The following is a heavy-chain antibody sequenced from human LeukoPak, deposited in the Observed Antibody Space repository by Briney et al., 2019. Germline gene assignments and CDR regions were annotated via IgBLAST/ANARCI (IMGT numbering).Heavy chain of an antibody. J-gene: IGHJ4*02. Sequence: GGSLRLSCAASGFTFSSYSMNWVRQAPGKGLEWVSSISSSSSYIYYADSVKGRFTISRDNAKNSLYLQMNSLRAEDTAVYYCAREIGYGDYVNYFDCWGQGTLVTVSS. CDR2: ISSSSSYI. CDR3: AREIGYGDYVNYFDC. V-gene: IGHV3-21*01. CDR1: GFTFSSYS. D-gene: IGHD4-17*01.